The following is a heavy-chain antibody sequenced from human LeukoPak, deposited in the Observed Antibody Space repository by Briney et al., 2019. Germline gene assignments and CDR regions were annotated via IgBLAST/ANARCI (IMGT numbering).Heavy chain of an antibody. V-gene: IGHV4-30-2*01. D-gene: IGHD2-21*02. J-gene: IGHJ4*02. Sequence: SETLSLTCTVSGGSISSGGYYWSWIRQPPGKGLEWIGYIYHSGSTYYNPSLKSRVTISLDASKKQFSLKLSSVTAADTAVYYCAKVTASGFFDYWGQGTLVTVSS. CDR1: GGSISSGGYY. CDR2: IYHSGST. CDR3: AKVTASGFFDY.